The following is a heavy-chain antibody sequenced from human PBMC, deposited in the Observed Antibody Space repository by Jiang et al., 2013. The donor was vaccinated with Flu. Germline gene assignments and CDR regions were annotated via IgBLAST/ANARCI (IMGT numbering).Heavy chain of an antibody. D-gene: IGHD6-6*01. Sequence: KSRVTISVDTSKNQFSLKLSSVTAADTAVYYCARRGSSSSFWYFDLWGRGTLVTVSS. CDR3: ARRGSSSSFWYFDL. V-gene: IGHV4-39*01. J-gene: IGHJ2*01.